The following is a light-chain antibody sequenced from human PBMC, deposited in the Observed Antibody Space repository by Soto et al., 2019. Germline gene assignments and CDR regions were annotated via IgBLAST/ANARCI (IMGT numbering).Light chain of an antibody. CDR2: GAS. Sequence: EVVMTQSPATLSASPGERATLSCRASQSVSSNLAWYQQKPGQAPRLLIYGASTRATGIPGRFRGSGSGTEFPLTISGLQAEDFAVYYCQQYNDWPPWTFGQGTKVEIK. CDR3: QQYNDWPPWT. CDR1: QSVSSN. V-gene: IGKV3-15*01. J-gene: IGKJ1*01.